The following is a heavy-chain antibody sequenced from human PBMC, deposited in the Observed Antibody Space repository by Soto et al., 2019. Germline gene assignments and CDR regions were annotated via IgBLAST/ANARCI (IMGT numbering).Heavy chain of an antibody. Sequence: QLQLQESGPGLVKPSETLSLTCTVSGDSISNYFWSWIRQPPGKGLEWIGYIHYTGSTNYNPSLKSRLSISVDTSKSQFSLDLNSLTAADTAVYYCARQRIAIADYYYMDVWGKGTTVTVSS. CDR2: IHYTGST. V-gene: IGHV4-59*01. J-gene: IGHJ6*03. CDR1: GDSISNYF. D-gene: IGHD2-21*01. CDR3: ARQRIAIADYYYMDV.